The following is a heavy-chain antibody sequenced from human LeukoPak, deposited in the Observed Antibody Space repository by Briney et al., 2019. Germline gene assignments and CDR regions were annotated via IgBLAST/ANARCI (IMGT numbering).Heavy chain of an antibody. V-gene: IGHV3-48*04. CDR2: ISSSSSTI. CDR1: GFNFSSYS. CDR3: AREEYYYDSSGYLPYIDY. Sequence: GGSLRLSCAASGFNFSSYSMNWVRQAPGKGLEWVSYISSSSSTIYYADSVKGRFTISRDNAKNSLYLQMNSLRAEDTAVYYCAREEYYYDSSGYLPYIDYWGQGTLVTVSS. J-gene: IGHJ4*02. D-gene: IGHD3-22*01.